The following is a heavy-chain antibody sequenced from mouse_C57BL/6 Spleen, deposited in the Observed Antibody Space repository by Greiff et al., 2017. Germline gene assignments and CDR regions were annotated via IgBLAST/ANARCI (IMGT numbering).Heavy chain of an antibody. V-gene: IGHV1-69*01. CDR3: ARDSSGQYYFDY. CDR1: GYTFTSYW. Sequence: QVQLQQPGAELVMPGASVKLSCKASGYTFTSYWMHWVKQRPGQGLEWIGEIDPSDSYTNYNQKFKGKSTLTVDKSSSTAYMQLSSLTSEDSAVYYCARDSSGQYYFDYWGQGTTLTVSS. CDR2: IDPSDSYT. D-gene: IGHD3-2*02. J-gene: IGHJ2*01.